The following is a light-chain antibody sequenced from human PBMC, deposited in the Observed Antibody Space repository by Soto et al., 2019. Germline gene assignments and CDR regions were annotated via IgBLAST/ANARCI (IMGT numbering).Light chain of an antibody. Sequence: EIVLTQSPGTLSLSPGERATLSCRASQSFSSSYLAWYQQKPGQAPRLLIYGASSSATGIPDRFSGSGSGTVFTLTISSLEPEDVAVYYCQHNGSALFTFGPGTKVDIK. CDR2: GAS. V-gene: IGKV3-20*01. J-gene: IGKJ3*01. CDR1: QSFSSSY. CDR3: QHNGSALFT.